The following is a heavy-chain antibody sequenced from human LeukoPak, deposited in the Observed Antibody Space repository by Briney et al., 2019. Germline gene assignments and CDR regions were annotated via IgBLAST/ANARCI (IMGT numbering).Heavy chain of an antibody. J-gene: IGHJ5*02. D-gene: IGHD3-10*01. V-gene: IGHV4-61*02. CDR2: IRVSGST. Sequence: SETLSLTCTVSGDSITSGTYYWSWIRQPAGKGLEYIGRIRVSGSTDYNPSLKSRLTISVDTSKNQFSLRLSFVTAADAAVYYCARGVGSSESNWFDPWGQGTLVTVSS. CDR1: GDSITSGTYY. CDR3: ARGVGSSESNWFDP.